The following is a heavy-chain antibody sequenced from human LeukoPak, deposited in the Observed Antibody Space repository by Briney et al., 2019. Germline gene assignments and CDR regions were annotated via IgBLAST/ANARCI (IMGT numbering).Heavy chain of an antibody. D-gene: IGHD2-15*01. Sequence: PGGSLRLSCAASGFTFSRYAMSWVRQAPGEGLEWVSAIIGSGGSTYYADSVKGRFTISRDNSKNTLYLQMNSLTAEDTAVYYCARGGLGYCSGGSCYSYYFDYWGQGTLVTVSS. CDR1: GFTFSRYA. J-gene: IGHJ4*02. CDR3: ARGGLGYCSGGSCYSYYFDY. CDR2: IIGSGGST. V-gene: IGHV3-23*01.